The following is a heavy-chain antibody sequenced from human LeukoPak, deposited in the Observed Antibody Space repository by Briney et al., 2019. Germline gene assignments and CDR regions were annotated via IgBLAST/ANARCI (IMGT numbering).Heavy chain of an antibody. D-gene: IGHD5-12*01. CDR3: ARTFASDIVATIDYYYYMDV. V-gene: IGHV1-2*02. CDR2: INPNSGGT. Sequence: GASVKVSCKASGYTFTGYYMHWVRQAPGQGLEWMGWINPNSGGTNYAQKFQGRVTMTRDTSISTAYMELSRLRSDDTAVYYCARTFASDIVATIDYYYYMDVWGKGTTVTVSS. CDR1: GYTFTGYY. J-gene: IGHJ6*03.